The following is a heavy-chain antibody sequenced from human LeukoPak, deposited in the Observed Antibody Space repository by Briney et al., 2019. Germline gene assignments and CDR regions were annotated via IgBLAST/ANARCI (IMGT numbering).Heavy chain of an antibody. CDR1: GGTFSTYA. D-gene: IGHD3-3*01. J-gene: IGHJ5*02. Sequence: ASVKVSCKASGGTFSTYAISWVRQAPGQGLEWMGGIIPIFGTANYAQKFQGRVTITADESTSTAYMELSSLRSEDTAVFYCARARFLDRDSGENWFDPWGQGTLVTVSA. CDR3: ARARFLDRDSGENWFDP. CDR2: IIPIFGTA. V-gene: IGHV1-69*13.